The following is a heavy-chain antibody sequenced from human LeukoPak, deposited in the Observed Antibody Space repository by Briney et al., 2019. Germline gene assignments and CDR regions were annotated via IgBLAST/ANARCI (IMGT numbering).Heavy chain of an antibody. V-gene: IGHV3-48*03. CDR2: ISSSDRRGSTI. Sequence: PGGSLRLSCAASGFTFSTYEMNWVRQAPGKGLEWVSYISSSDRRGSTIYYADSVKGRFTISRDNAKNSLYLQMNSLRGEDTAVYYCARLRSMWGGAIDIWGQGTMVTVSS. D-gene: IGHD1-26*01. CDR3: ARLRSMWGGAIDI. J-gene: IGHJ3*02. CDR1: GFTFSTYE.